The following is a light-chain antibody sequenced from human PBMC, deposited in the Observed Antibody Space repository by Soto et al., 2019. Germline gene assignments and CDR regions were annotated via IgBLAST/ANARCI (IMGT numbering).Light chain of an antibody. CDR1: QSVSSN. V-gene: IGKV3-15*01. J-gene: IGKJ5*01. CDR2: GAS. CDR3: DQYNNEAIT. Sequence: EIVMTQSPATLSVSPGERATLSCRASQSVSSNLAWYQQKPGQAPRLLIYGASTRATGIPARFSGSGSGTEFTLNISSRQSEDVAVYSCDQYNNEAITFGAGTRLEIK.